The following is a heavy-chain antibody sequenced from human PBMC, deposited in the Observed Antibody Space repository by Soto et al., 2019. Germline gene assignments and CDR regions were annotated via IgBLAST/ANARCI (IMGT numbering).Heavy chain of an antibody. J-gene: IGHJ6*02. D-gene: IGHD3-10*01. Sequence: ETLSLTCTVSGGSVSNISDYWSWVRQPPGKGLEWIGYIYYSGSADYNPSLGSRVTISLDTSKNQFSLKLSSVTTADTAVYYCARGVGFGYYYYYMDLWGQGTTVTVSS. CDR1: GGSVSNISDY. CDR2: IYYSGSA. CDR3: ARGVGFGYYYYYMDL. V-gene: IGHV4-61*01.